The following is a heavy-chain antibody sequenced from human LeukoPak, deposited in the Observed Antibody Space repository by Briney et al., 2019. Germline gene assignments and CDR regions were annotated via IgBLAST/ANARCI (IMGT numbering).Heavy chain of an antibody. D-gene: IGHD5-24*01. CDR1: GFTFSNAG. CDR3: TTAEVEMATISSFDY. J-gene: IGHJ4*02. V-gene: IGHV3-15*01. Sequence: AGGSLRLSCAASGFTFSNAGMGWVRQAPGKGLDWVGRIKRKTAGGTTDYAAPVTGRFTISRAESNTTLSLQMNSLNTEDTAVYYCTTAEVEMATISSFDYWGQGTLVTVSS. CDR2: IKRKTAGGTT.